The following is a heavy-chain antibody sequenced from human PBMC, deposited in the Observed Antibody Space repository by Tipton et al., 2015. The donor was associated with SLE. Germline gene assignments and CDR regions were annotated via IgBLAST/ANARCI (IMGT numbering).Heavy chain of an antibody. CDR2: FYYSGST. Sequence: TLSLTCTVSGGSVSSGSYYWSWIRQPPGKGLEWIGYFYYSGSTNHNPSLKSRVTISVDTSKNQFSLKLSSVTAADTAVYYCARGSGSYDWGQGTLVTVSS. V-gene: IGHV4-61*01. CDR3: ARGSGSYD. J-gene: IGHJ4*02. D-gene: IGHD1-26*01. CDR1: GGSVSSGSYY.